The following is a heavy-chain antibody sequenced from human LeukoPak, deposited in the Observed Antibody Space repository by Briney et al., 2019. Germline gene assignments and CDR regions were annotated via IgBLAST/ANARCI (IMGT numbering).Heavy chain of an antibody. CDR2: MYNSGST. CDR3: ARGIESYGDYGY. CDR1: GVTISSSY. J-gene: IGHJ4*02. V-gene: IGHV4-59*01. Sequence: SETLSLTCTVSGVTISSSYWSWIRQPPGKGLEWIAYMYNSGSTNYNPALKSRVTISIDTSKNQFSLKLSSLTAADTAIYYCARGIESYGDYGYWGQGILVTVSS. D-gene: IGHD4-17*01.